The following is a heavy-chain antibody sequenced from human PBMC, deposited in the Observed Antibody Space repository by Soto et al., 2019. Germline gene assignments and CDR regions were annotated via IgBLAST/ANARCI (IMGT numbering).Heavy chain of an antibody. CDR2: IYPGDSDT. CDR1: GYDFATYW. D-gene: IGHD6-19*01. CDR3: ARHRYNSGPTDNDMDV. Sequence: LGESLKISCKGYGYDFATYWIGWVRQMPGKGLEWMGIIYPGDSDTKYSPSFQGQVTISVDKSISTAYLQWSSLKASDTAMYYCARHRYNSGPTDNDMDVWGQGTTVTVSS. J-gene: IGHJ6*02. V-gene: IGHV5-51*01.